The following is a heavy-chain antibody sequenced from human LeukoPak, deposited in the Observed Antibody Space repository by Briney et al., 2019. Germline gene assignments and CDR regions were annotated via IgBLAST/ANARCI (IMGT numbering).Heavy chain of an antibody. V-gene: IGHV1-69*06. D-gene: IGHD3-22*01. J-gene: IGHJ3*02. CDR1: GGTFSSYA. Sequence: GSSVKVSCKASGGTFSSYAISWVRQAPGQGLEWMGRIIPIFGTANYAQKFQGRVTITADKSTSTAYMELSSLRSEDTAVYYCARDPTDMIVMAADAFDIWGQETMVTVSS. CDR2: IIPIFGTA. CDR3: ARDPTDMIVMAADAFDI.